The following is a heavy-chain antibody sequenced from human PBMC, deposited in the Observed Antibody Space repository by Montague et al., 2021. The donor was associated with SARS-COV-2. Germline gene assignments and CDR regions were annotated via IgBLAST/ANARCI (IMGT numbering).Heavy chain of an antibody. V-gene: IGHV3-11*01. D-gene: IGHD4-17*01. Sequence: SLSLSWAASGFSFSDFYMSWFRQAPGRGLEWLSYISSGGATIYYADSVKGRFTISRDNTKNSLYLQMHSRRAEDTAIYYCARNSDYGDHDYYYYMDVWGTGTTVAV. CDR1: GFSFSDFY. J-gene: IGHJ6*03. CDR2: ISSGGATI. CDR3: ARNSDYGDHDYYYYMDV.